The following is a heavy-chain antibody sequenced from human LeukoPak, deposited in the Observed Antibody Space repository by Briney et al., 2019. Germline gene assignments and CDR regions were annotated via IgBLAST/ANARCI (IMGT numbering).Heavy chain of an antibody. Sequence: GESLKISCKGSGYSFTSYWIGWVRQMPGKGLEWMGIIYPGDSDTRYSPSFQGQVTISADKSISTAYLQWNSLKASDTAMYYCARSPLGLLPAATYYFDYWGQGTLVTVSS. J-gene: IGHJ4*02. CDR2: IYPGDSDT. CDR3: ARSPLGLLPAATYYFDY. V-gene: IGHV5-51*01. CDR1: GYSFTSYW. D-gene: IGHD2-2*01.